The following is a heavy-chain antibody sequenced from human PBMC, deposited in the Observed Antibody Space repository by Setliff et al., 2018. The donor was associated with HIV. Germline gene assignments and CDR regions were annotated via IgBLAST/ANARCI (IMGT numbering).Heavy chain of an antibody. CDR3: ATRIRDGHRGYGYFDF. J-gene: IGHJ4*02. CDR2: FDPEDNKI. V-gene: IGHV1-24*01. D-gene: IGHD5-12*01. CDR1: GYTVTELS. Sequence: ASVKVSCKVSGYTVTELSINWVRQAPGKGPEWMGGFDPEDNKIVYAQKFQGRVTTTEDTSTDTGYMELSSLRPEDTAVYYCATRIRDGHRGYGYFDFWGQGTLVTVSS.